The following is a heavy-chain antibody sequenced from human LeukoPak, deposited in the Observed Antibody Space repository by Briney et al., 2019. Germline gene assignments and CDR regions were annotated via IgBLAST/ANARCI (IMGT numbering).Heavy chain of an antibody. D-gene: IGHD3-10*01. CDR1: GGSISSYY. CDR3: ARDRSWVRGVITPGAFDI. V-gene: IGHV4-59*01. CDR2: IYYSGST. J-gene: IGHJ3*02. Sequence: SETLSLTCTVSGGSISSYYWSWIRQPPGKGLEWIGYIYYSGSTNYNPSLKSRVTISVDTSKNQFSLKLSSVTAADTAVYYCARDRSWVRGVITPGAFDIWGQGTMVTVSS.